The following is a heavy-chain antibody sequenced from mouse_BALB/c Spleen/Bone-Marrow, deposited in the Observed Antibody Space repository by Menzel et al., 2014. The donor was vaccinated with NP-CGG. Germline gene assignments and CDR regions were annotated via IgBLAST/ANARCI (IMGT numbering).Heavy chain of an antibody. D-gene: IGHD2-4*01. CDR1: GFTFSSYG. J-gene: IGHJ2*01. CDR3: ARQTYYDYDGYFDY. CDR2: ISSGGSYT. V-gene: IGHV5-6*01. Sequence: EVQLQQSGGDLVKPGGSLKLSCAASGFTFSSYGMSWVRQTPDKRLEWVAPISSGGSYTYYPDSVKGRFTISRDNAKNTLYLQMSSLKSEDTAMYYCARQTYYDYDGYFDYWGQGTTLTVSS.